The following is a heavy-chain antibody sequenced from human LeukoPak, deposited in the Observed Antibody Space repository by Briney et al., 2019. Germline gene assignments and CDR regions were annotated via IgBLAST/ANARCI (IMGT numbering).Heavy chain of an antibody. CDR3: ARSNSSSLYYYYYMDV. V-gene: IGHV3-23*01. D-gene: IGHD6-13*01. Sequence: SGCGGSTYYADSVKGRFTISRDNSKNTLYLQMNSLRAEDTAVYYCARSNSSSLYYYYYMDVWGKGTTVTVSS. J-gene: IGHJ6*03. CDR2: SGCGGST.